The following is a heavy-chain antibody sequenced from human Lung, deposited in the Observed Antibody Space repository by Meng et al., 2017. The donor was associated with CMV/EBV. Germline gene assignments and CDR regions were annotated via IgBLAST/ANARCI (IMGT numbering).Heavy chain of an antibody. V-gene: IGHV1-69*13. Sequence: SVXVSCKASGGTFTGYAVGWVRQAPGQGLEWMGGIIPILGTVNYAQNFQDRVTITADESTVTAYMELSSLRSEDTAVYYCARGTAIVQYISSGLDIWGQGTXVTVSS. J-gene: IGHJ3*02. CDR1: GGTFTGYA. CDR2: IIPILGTV. D-gene: IGHD2-8*01. CDR3: ARGTAIVQYISSGLDI.